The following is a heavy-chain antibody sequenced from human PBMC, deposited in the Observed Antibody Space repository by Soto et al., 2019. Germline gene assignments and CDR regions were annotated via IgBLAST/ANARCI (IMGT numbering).Heavy chain of an antibody. Sequence: QVQLVQSGAEVKKPGSSVKVSYKASGGTFSSYAISWVRQAPGQGLEWMGGIIPIFGTANYAQKFQGRVTITADESTSTVYMELSSLRSEDTAVYYCARDPLGWYAVGADYWGQGTLVTVSS. CDR2: IIPIFGTA. CDR1: GGTFSSYA. CDR3: ARDPLGWYAVGADY. D-gene: IGHD6-19*01. V-gene: IGHV1-69*01. J-gene: IGHJ4*02.